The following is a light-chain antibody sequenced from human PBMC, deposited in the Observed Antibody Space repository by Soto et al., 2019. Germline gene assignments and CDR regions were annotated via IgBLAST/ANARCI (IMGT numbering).Light chain of an antibody. Sequence: QSALTQPGSVSGSPGQSITISCSGTSSDIGSYNLVSWYQQHPGKAPKLIIFEGSRLPSGVSSRFSGSKSGNTAYLTISGLRAEDEADYFCSSYAGSDILVVFGGGTKLTVL. J-gene: IGLJ2*01. CDR2: EGS. CDR1: SSDIGSYNL. V-gene: IGLV2-23*01. CDR3: SSYAGSDILVV.